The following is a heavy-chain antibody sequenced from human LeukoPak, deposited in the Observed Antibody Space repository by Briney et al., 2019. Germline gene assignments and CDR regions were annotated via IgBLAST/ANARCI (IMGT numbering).Heavy chain of an antibody. J-gene: IGHJ4*02. CDR1: GFTFSSYA. CDR2: ISGSGDST. D-gene: IGHD7-27*01. CDR3: ASNTGTVFDY. V-gene: IGHV3-23*01. Sequence: GGSLRLSCATSGFTFSSYAMSWVRQAPGKGLEWVSAISGSGDSTYYADSVKGRFTISRDNSKNTLYLQMNSLRAEDTAVYYCASNTGTVFDYWDQGALVTVSS.